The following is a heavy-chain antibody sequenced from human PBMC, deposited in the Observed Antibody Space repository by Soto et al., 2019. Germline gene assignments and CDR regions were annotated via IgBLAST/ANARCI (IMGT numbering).Heavy chain of an antibody. CDR1: GFTLSSDA. CDR3: AKDPDYYDSSGYFDY. CDR2: ISGSGDST. D-gene: IGHD3-22*01. J-gene: IGHJ4*02. Sequence: RLSFAAPGFTLSSDALSWVPPAPGKGLECVSAISGSGDSTYYADSVKGRFTISRDNSKNTLYLQMNSLRAEDTAVYYCAKDPDYYDSSGYFDYWGQGTLVTVSS. V-gene: IGHV3-23*01.